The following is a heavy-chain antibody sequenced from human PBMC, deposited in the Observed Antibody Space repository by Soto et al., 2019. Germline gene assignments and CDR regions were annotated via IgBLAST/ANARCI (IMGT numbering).Heavy chain of an antibody. V-gene: IGHV3-30-3*01. CDR1: GFTFSSYA. CDR3: ARAGSHYSSSWFSGGKGMDV. J-gene: IGHJ6*02. D-gene: IGHD6-13*01. CDR2: ISYDGSNK. Sequence: GGSLRLSCAASGFTFSSYAMHWVRQAPGKGLEWVAVISYDGSNKYYADSVKGRCTISRDNSKNTLYLQMNSLRAEDTAVYYCARAGSHYSSSWFSGGKGMDVWGQGTTVTVSS.